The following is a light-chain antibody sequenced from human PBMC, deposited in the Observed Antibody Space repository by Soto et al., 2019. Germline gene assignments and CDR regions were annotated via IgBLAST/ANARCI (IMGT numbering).Light chain of an antibody. CDR2: GAS. J-gene: IGKJ5*01. V-gene: IGKV3-15*01. CDR3: QHYGRSPIT. CDR1: QSISDT. Sequence: EIVMTQSPATLSVSPGGRATLSCRASQSISDTLAWHQQKPGQAPRLLIYGASTRAPGFPARFSGSGSATDFTLTISRLEPEDFALYYCQHYGRSPITFGQGTRLEI.